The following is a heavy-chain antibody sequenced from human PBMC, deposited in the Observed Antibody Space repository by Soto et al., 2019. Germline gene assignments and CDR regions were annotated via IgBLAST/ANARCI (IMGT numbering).Heavy chain of an antibody. V-gene: IGHV1-46*01. Sequence: ASVKVSCKASGYTFTSYYMHWVRQAPGQGLEWMGIINPSGGSTSYAQKFQGRVTMTRDTSTSTVYMELSSLRSEDTAVYYCARDLEYYYDSSGYYSNPCHPWGQGTLVTVSS. CDR2: INPSGGST. CDR3: ARDLEYYYDSSGYYSNPCHP. J-gene: IGHJ5*02. D-gene: IGHD3-22*01. CDR1: GYTFTSYY.